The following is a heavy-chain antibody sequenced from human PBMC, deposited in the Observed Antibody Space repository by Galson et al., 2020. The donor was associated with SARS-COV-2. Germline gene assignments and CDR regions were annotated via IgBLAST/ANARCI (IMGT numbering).Heavy chain of an antibody. V-gene: IGHV4-39*02. J-gene: IGHJ6*02. D-gene: IGHD6-19*01. Sequence: SETLSLTCTVSGGSISSSSYYWGWIRQPPGKGLEWLGSIYYSGSTYYNPSLKSRVTISVDTSKNQFSLKLSSVTAADTAVYYCAGEAVAGNYYYYYGMDVWGQGTTVTVSS. CDR2: IYYSGST. CDR1: GGSISSSSYY. CDR3: AGEAVAGNYYYYYGMDV.